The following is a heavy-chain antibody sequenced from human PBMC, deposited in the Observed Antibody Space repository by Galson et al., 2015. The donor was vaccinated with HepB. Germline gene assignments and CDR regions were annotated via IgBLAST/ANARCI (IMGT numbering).Heavy chain of an antibody. CDR3: TRGFPYYNNELNDY. CDR2: ISTNGATI. CDR1: DSTFSSYT. V-gene: IGHV3-48*04. D-gene: IGHD3-22*01. Sequence: SLRLSCAASDSTFSSYTMNWVRQTPGKGLQWISYISTNGATIHYADSVKGRFTVARDNARNSLFLQLNSLRAEDTAVYYCTRGFPYYNNELNDYWGQGTLVTVSS. J-gene: IGHJ4*02.